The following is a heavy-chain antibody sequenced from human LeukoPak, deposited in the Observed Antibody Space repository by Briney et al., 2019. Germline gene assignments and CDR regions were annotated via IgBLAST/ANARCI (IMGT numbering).Heavy chain of an antibody. J-gene: IGHJ6*03. CDR3: ARDRTDCSSTSCYVMYAYYYYYYMDV. D-gene: IGHD2-2*01. Sequence: GASVKVSCKASGYTFTSYGISWVRQAPGQGLEWMGWISAYNGNTNYAQKLQGRVTMTTDTSTSTAYMELRSLRSDDTAVYYCARDRTDCSSTSCYVMYAYYYYYYMDVWGKGTTVTVSS. V-gene: IGHV1-18*01. CDR1: GYTFTSYG. CDR2: ISAYNGNT.